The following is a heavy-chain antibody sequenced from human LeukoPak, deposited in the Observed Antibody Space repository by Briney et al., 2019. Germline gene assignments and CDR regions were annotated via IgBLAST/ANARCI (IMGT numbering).Heavy chain of an antibody. CDR1: GGSISSYY. Sequence: SETLSLTCSVSGGSISSYYWSWIRQPPGKGLEWIGYMYYSGSANYNPSLKSRVTMSVDTSKNHFSLNLTSVTAADTAVYYCTTDPIPMVRELGRFWGQGTLVTVSS. J-gene: IGHJ4*02. CDR2: MYYSGSA. CDR3: TTDPIPMVRELGRF. D-gene: IGHD3-10*01. V-gene: IGHV4-59*01.